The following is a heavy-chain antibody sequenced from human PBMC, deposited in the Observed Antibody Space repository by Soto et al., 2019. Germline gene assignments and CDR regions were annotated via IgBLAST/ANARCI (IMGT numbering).Heavy chain of an antibody. J-gene: IGHJ4*02. D-gene: IGHD6-19*01. CDR1: GFTFTDYA. V-gene: IGHV3-23*01. CDR3: ATRHSSGFDY. CDR2: VSASGGST. Sequence: EVQLLESGGDLVQPGGSLRLSCAASGFTFTDYAMTWVRQAPGKGLERVSDVSASGGSTYYADSVKGRFTISRDNSKDTLYLQMSSLRAEDTAVYYCATRHSSGFDYWGQGTLATVSS.